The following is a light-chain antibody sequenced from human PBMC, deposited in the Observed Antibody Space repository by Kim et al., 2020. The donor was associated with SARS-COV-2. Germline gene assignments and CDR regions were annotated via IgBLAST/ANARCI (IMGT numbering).Light chain of an antibody. V-gene: IGKV4-1*01. CDR3: QQYYSTPPT. Sequence: RATINCKSSQSVLYSSNNKNYLVWYQQKPGQPPKLLIYWASTRESGVPDRFSGSGSGTDFTLTISSLQAEDVAVYYCQQYYSTPPTFGQGTKLEI. J-gene: IGKJ2*01. CDR2: WAS. CDR1: QSVLYSSNNKNY.